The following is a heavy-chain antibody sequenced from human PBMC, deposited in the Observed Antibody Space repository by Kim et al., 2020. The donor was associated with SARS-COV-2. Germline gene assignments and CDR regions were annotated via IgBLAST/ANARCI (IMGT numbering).Heavy chain of an antibody. V-gene: IGHV3-23*05. J-gene: IGHJ4*02. Sequence: YYASSVKGHFTISRDNSDNILYLQINSLRAEDTGIYYCGDYHGAGSHFTYWGPGTLVTVSS. D-gene: IGHD3-10*01. CDR3: GDYHGAGSHFTY.